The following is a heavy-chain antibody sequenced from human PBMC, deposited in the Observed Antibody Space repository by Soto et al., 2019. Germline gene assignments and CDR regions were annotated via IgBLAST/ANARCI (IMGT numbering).Heavy chain of an antibody. CDR2: IYYSGTT. D-gene: IGHD2-15*01. CDR3: ARVPRRYCSGGSCYSARNFDY. CDR1: GGSISSGDYY. V-gene: IGHV4-30-4*01. J-gene: IGHJ4*02. Sequence: SETLSLTCTVSGGSISSGDYYWSWIRQPPGKGLEWIGYIYYSGTTYYNPSLKSRVTISVDTSKNQFSLKVSSVTAADTAVYYCARVPRRYCSGGSCYSARNFDYWGQGTLVTVSS.